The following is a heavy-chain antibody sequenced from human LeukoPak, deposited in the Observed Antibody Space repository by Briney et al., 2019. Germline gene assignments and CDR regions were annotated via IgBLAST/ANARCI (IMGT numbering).Heavy chain of an antibody. J-gene: IGHJ4*02. Sequence: ASVKVSCKASGYTFTSYGISWVRQAPGQGLEWMGWINANSGGTNYAQKFQGRVTMTRDTSISTAYMWLSRLRSDDTAVYYCARDAGEIAVSGHFDYWGQGTLVTVSS. CDR1: GYTFTSYG. CDR3: ARDAGEIAVSGHFDY. V-gene: IGHV1-2*02. D-gene: IGHD6-19*01. CDR2: INANSGGT.